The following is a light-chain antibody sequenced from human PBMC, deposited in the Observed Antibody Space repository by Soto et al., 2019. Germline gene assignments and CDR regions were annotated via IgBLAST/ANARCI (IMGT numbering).Light chain of an antibody. CDR3: SSYTYSSTLV. V-gene: IGLV2-14*03. J-gene: IGLJ3*02. CDR1: SSDVGAYNY. CDR2: DVS. Sequence: QSALTQPASVSGSPGQSISISFTGTSSDVGAYNYVSWYQQHPGKAPKLMIYDVSSRPSGVSNRFSGSKSGNTASLTISGLQAEDEADYYRSSYTYSSTLVFSGGSK.